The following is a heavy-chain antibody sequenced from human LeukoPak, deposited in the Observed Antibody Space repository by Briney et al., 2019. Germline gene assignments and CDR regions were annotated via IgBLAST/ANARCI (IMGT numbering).Heavy chain of an antibody. D-gene: IGHD4-17*01. V-gene: IGHV3-21*01. Sequence: GSLRLSCAASGFTFSSYGMHWVRQAPGKGLEWVSSISSSSSYIYYADSVKGRFTISRDNAKNSLYLQMNSLRAEDTAVYYCARDGGSVTTRVDAFDIWGQGTMVTVSS. CDR3: ARDGGSVTTRVDAFDI. CDR2: ISSSSSYI. J-gene: IGHJ3*02. CDR1: GFTFSSYG.